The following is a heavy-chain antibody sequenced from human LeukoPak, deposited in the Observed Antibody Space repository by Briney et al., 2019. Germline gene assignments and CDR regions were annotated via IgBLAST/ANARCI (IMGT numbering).Heavy chain of an antibody. J-gene: IGHJ4*02. D-gene: IGHD1-26*01. V-gene: IGHV3-23*01. CDR1: GFTFSNYA. CDR3: ARDKIVGATHFDY. CDR2: ISGSGGST. Sequence: GGSLRLSCAASGFTFSNYAMSWVRQAPGKGLEWVSAISGSGGSTYYADSVEGRFTISRDNSKNTLYLQMNSLTAEDTGVYYCARDKIVGATHFDYWGQGTLVTVSS.